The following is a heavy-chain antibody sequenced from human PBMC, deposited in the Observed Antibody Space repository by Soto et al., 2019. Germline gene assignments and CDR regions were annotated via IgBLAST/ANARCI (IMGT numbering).Heavy chain of an antibody. V-gene: IGHV3-23*01. CDR1: GFTFTSHA. CDR3: AKDIGLPFWDY. CDR2: ISVSGGST. Sequence: EVQLLESGGGLVQPGGSLRLSCAASGFTFTSHAMSWVRQAPGKGLEWVSGISVSGGSTYYADPVKGRFTIYRDNFQNTLYLQMNSLRAEDTAVYYCAKDIGLPFWDYWGQGTLVTVSS. J-gene: IGHJ4*02. D-gene: IGHD2-21*02.